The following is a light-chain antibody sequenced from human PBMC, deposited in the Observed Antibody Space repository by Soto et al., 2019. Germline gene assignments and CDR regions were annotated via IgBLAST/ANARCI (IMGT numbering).Light chain of an antibody. CDR2: EAS. CDR1: QSLGTS. Sequence: VVITQSPATLSVSPGERVVLSCRASQSLGTSLAWYHHKPGQAPRLLLYEASIRATGIPARFSGDGSGTEFTLTISSLQSEDFGIYYCQQYNNWPRTFGQGTKVDIK. V-gene: IGKV3-15*01. CDR3: QQYNNWPRT. J-gene: IGKJ1*01.